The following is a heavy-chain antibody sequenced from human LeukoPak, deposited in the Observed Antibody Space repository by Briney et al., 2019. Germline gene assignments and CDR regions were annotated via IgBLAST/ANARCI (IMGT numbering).Heavy chain of an antibody. J-gene: IGHJ5*02. CDR1: GFTFSSYA. Sequence: GGSLRLSCAASGFTFSSYAMSWVRQAPGKGLEWVSAISGSGGSTYYADSVKGRFTISRDNSKNTLYLQMNSLRAEDTAVYYCAKDPLSDDFWSGYYRYNWFDPWGQGTLVTVSS. V-gene: IGHV3-23*01. CDR3: AKDPLSDDFWSGYYRYNWFDP. CDR2: ISGSGGST. D-gene: IGHD3-3*01.